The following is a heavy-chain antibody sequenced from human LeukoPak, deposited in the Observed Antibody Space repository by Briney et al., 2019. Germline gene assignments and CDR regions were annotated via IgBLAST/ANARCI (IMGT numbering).Heavy chain of an antibody. CDR1: GFTFSNYA. D-gene: IGHD3-10*01. CDR2: ITTTGGTT. V-gene: IGHV3-23*01. CDR3: AKEDHRGSEVPWFDP. J-gene: IGHJ5*02. Sequence: LPGGSLRLSCAASGFTFSNYAMSWVRRAPGKGLEWVSAITTTGGTTYYADSVRGRFTISRDNSKNTLYLQMNSLRAEDTAVYYCAKEDHRGSEVPWFDPWGQGTLVTVSS.